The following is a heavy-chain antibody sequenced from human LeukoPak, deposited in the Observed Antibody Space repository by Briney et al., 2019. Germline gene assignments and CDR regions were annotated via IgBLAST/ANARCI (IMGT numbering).Heavy chain of an antibody. V-gene: IGHV7-4-1*02. Sequence: ASVKVSCKASGYTFTSYAMNWVRQAPGQGLEWMGWINTNTGNPTYAQGFTGRFVFSLDTSVSTAYLQWSSLKASDTAMYYCARGDYGDFRVFYTLFDYWGQGTLVTVSS. J-gene: IGHJ4*02. CDR3: ARGDYGDFRVFYTLFDY. D-gene: IGHD4-17*01. CDR1: GYTFTSYA. CDR2: INTNTGNP.